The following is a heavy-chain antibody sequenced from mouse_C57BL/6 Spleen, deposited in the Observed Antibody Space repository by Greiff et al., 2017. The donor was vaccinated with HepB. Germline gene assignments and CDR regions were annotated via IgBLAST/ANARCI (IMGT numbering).Heavy chain of an antibody. Sequence: EVKLVESGGGLVKPGGSLKLSCAASGFTFSDYGMHWVRQSPEKGLEWVAYISSGSSTIYYADTVKGRFTISRDNAKNTLCLQMTSLRSEDTAMYCGAKGYYDYDRAFAYWGQGTQVTVSA. J-gene: IGHJ3*01. CDR2: ISSGSSTI. CDR3: AKGYYDYDRAFAY. V-gene: IGHV5-17*01. D-gene: IGHD2-4*01. CDR1: GFTFSDYG.